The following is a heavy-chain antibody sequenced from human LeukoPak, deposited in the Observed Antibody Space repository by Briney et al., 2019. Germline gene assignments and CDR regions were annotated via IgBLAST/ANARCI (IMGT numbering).Heavy chain of an antibody. CDR1: GFTFSNYW. D-gene: IGHD2-8*01. J-gene: IGHJ4*02. CDR2: IHQHGNEK. V-gene: IGHV3-7*01. CDR3: ATLNGPLFEY. Sequence: GGSLRLSCAASGFTFSNYWMSWVRQAPGKGLECVASIHQHGNEKYFVDSVRGRFTISRDNAKNSLYLQMSSLRAEDTAVYYCATLNGPLFEYWGQGTLVTVSS.